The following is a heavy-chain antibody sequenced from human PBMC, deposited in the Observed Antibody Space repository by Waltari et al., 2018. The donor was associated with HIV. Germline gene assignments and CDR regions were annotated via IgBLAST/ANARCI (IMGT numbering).Heavy chain of an antibody. V-gene: IGHV1-3*01. CDR2: INAGNGNT. CDR1: GYPFSNYV. Sequence: QVQLVQSGAEVKKPGASVKVSCKASGYPFSNYVIHWVRQAPGQRLEWMGWINAGNGNTKYSQQFQGRVTITRDTSASTAYMELSSLRSEDTAVYYCARILGFGIADPRAFDIWGQGTMVTVSS. J-gene: IGHJ3*02. D-gene: IGHD6-13*01. CDR3: ARILGFGIADPRAFDI.